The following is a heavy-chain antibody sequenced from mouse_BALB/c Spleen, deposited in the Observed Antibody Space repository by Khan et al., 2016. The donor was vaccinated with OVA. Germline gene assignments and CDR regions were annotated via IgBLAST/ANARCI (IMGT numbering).Heavy chain of an antibody. Sequence: QIQLVQSGPALKKPGETVKISCKASGYTFTNYGMNWVKQSPGKALKWMGWINTYTGEPTYADDFKGRFAFSLETSASTAYLQINNLKDEDTATYFCARPPYFSYTLDHWGQGTSVTVSS. CDR3: ARPPYFSYTLDH. CDR1: GYTFTNYG. V-gene: IGHV9-3-1*01. CDR2: INTYTGEP. D-gene: IGHD2-10*01. J-gene: IGHJ4*01.